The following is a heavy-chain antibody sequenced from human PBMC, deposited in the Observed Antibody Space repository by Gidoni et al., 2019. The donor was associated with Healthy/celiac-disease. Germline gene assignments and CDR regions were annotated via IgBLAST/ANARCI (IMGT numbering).Heavy chain of an antibody. CDR3: ARDKTPGEAFDI. J-gene: IGHJ3*02. V-gene: IGHV1-2*04. CDR2: INPNSGGT. D-gene: IGHD3-10*01. CDR1: GYPFTGYY. Sequence: QLHLVQSAAEVQKPGASVKASCKAAGYPFTGYYMHWVRQAPGQGLEWMGWINPNSGGTNYAQKFQGWVTMTRDTSISTAYMELSRLRSDDTAVYYCARDKTPGEAFDIWGQGTMVTVSS.